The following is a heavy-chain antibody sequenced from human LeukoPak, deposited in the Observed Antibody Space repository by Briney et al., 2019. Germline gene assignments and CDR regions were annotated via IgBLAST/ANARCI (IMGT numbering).Heavy chain of an antibody. CDR2: ISYDGSNK. V-gene: IGHV3-30*04. D-gene: IGHD3-22*01. Sequence: GGSLRLSCAASGFTFSSYAMHWVRQAPGKGLEWVAVISYDGSNKYYADSVKGRFTISRDNSKNTLYLQMNSLRAEDTAVYYCAKGGTYYYDSSGYYYYYYMDVWGKGTTVTVSS. J-gene: IGHJ6*03. CDR3: AKGGTYYYDSSGYYYYYYMDV. CDR1: GFTFSSYA.